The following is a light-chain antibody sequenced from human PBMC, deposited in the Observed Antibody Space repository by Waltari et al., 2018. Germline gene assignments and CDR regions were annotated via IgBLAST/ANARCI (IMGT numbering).Light chain of an antibody. Sequence: QSALTQPPSASGSPGQSVTISCSGSSRDVGSYIHVSWYQQHPGKAPRLSIYEFNKRPSGVPDRFSGSKSGNTASLTVSGLQSEDEAVYFCSSYTGIRSVIFGGGTHLSVL. CDR3: SSYTGIRSVI. J-gene: IGLJ2*01. CDR2: EFN. V-gene: IGLV2-8*01. CDR1: SRDVGSYIH.